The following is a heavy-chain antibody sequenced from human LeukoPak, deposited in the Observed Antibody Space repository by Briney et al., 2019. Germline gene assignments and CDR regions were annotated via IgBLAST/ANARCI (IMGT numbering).Heavy chain of an antibody. V-gene: IGHV3-53*01. CDR3: AKDRVTMVRGVPDY. CDR2: IYSGGNT. CDR1: GFSVSSNY. Sequence: GGSLRLSCAASGFSVSSNYMSWVRQTPGKGLECVSLIYSGGNTYYADSVKGRFTISRDHSENTLYLQMNSLRAEDTAVYYCAKDRVTMVRGVPDYWGQGTLVTVSS. D-gene: IGHD3-10*01. J-gene: IGHJ4*02.